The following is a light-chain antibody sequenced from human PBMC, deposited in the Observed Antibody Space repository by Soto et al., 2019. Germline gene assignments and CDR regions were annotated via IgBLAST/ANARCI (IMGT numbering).Light chain of an antibody. CDR3: QQYYTTPVT. Sequence: DIVMTQSPDSLAVSLGERATINCKSSQTVLHGSNYLAWYQQRPGQPPKLLIYWASTRESGVPGRFSGSGSETALTLPISSLQAEDVAIYYCQQYYTTPVTFGQGTKVELK. CDR1: QTVLHGSNY. CDR2: WAS. J-gene: IGKJ1*01. V-gene: IGKV4-1*01.